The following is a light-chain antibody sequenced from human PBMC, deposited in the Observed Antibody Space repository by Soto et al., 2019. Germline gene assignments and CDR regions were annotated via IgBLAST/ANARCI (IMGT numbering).Light chain of an antibody. V-gene: IGKV3-20*01. J-gene: IGKJ3*01. CDR2: GAS. Sequence: EIVLTQSPGTLSLSPGERATLSCRASQSLSSNYLAWYQQKPGQAPRLLIYGASTRATGIPGRFSGSGSGTDFTLTISRLEPEDFAVYYCQQLQVFGPGTKVDIK. CDR1: QSLSSNY. CDR3: QQLQV.